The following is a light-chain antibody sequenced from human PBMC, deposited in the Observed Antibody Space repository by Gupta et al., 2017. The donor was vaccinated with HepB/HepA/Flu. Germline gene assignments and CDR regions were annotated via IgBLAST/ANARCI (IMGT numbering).Light chain of an antibody. Sequence: EIVITQSPATLSVSPREGATLSCRASPSVRRNLAWYQQKPGKAPRLLIYGASTRATGISARFSGSGSGTDFTLTISSLQAEDAAIYYCQQHNNWPITFGGGTKVEI. CDR1: PSVRRN. J-gene: IGKJ4*01. V-gene: IGKV3-15*01. CDR3: QQHNNWPIT. CDR2: GAS.